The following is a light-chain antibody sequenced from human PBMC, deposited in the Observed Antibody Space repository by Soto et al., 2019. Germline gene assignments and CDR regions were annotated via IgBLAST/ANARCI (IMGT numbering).Light chain of an antibody. CDR3: QQYMSSVT. CDR1: QSVDTTF. Sequence: EIVLTQSPGSLSLSPGQRATLSCRASQSVDTTFFAWYQKKPGQAPRLLIYGASKRATGIPDRFSGSGSGTDFTLIISRLEPEDFAVYCCQQYMSSVTFGQGTKVEIK. V-gene: IGKV3-20*01. CDR2: GAS. J-gene: IGKJ1*01.